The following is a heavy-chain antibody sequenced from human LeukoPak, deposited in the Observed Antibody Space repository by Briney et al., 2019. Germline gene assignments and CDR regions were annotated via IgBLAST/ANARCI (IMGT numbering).Heavy chain of an antibody. CDR2: IYYSGST. J-gene: IGHJ2*01. V-gene: IGHV4-39*01. D-gene: IGHD3-10*01. Sequence: PSETLSLTCTVSGGSISSSSYYWGWIRQPPGKGLEWIGSIYYSGSTYYNPSLKSRVTISVDTSKDQFSLKLSSVTAADTAVYYCARHFYYSGSSYPSHFDLWSRGTLVTVSS. CDR3: ARHFYYSGSSYPSHFDL. CDR1: GGSISSSSYY.